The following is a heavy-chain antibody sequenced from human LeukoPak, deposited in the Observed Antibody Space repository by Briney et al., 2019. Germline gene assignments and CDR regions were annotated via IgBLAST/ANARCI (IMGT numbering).Heavy chain of an antibody. J-gene: IGHJ4*02. CDR1: GFTFSSYG. CDR2: IWYDGSNK. CDR3: ARDGVGTKVRGVTNDY. D-gene: IGHD3-10*01. Sequence: PGGSLRLSCAASGFTFSSYGMHWVRQAPGKGLEWVAVIWYDGSNKYYADSVKGRFTISRDNSKNTLYLQMNSLRAEDTAVYYCARDGVGTKVRGVTNDYWGQGTLVTVSS. V-gene: IGHV3-33*01.